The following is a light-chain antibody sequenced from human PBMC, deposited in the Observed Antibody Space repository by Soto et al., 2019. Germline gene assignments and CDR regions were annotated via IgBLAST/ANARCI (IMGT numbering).Light chain of an antibody. CDR2: GAS. J-gene: IGKJ1*01. V-gene: IGKV3-15*01. CDR1: QSVSSN. Sequence: EIVMTQSPATLSVSPGERATLSCRASQSVSSNLAWYQQKPGQAPRLLIYGASTRATGIPARFSGSGSGTEFTLTISGLQSEDLAVYYCQKYNNWPPTFDQGTKVEIK. CDR3: QKYNNWPPT.